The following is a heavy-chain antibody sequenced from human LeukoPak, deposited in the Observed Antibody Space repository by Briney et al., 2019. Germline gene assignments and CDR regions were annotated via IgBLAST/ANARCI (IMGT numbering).Heavy chain of an antibody. J-gene: IGHJ4*02. D-gene: IGHD2-2*01. Sequence: ASVKVSCKASGYTLTSYGISWVRHAPGQGLEWMGWISAYNGNTNYAQKLQGRVTMTTDTSTSTAYMELRSLRSDDTAVYYCARWAVVPAAIDFDYWGQGTLVTVSS. V-gene: IGHV1-18*01. CDR2: ISAYNGNT. CDR1: GYTLTSYG. CDR3: ARWAVVPAAIDFDY.